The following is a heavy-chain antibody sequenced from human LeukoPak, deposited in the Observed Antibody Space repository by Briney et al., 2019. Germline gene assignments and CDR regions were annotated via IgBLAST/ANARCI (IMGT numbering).Heavy chain of an antibody. CDR3: ARDPYGSGTQSHFDY. D-gene: IGHD3-10*01. V-gene: IGHV3-33*01. Sequence: GGSLRLSCAASGFTFSSYGMHWVRQAPGKGLEWVAVIWYDGSNKYYADSVKGRFTISRDNSKNTLYLQMNSLRAEDTAVYYCARDPYGSGTQSHFDYWGQGTPVTVSS. CDR1: GFTFSSYG. CDR2: IWYDGSNK. J-gene: IGHJ4*02.